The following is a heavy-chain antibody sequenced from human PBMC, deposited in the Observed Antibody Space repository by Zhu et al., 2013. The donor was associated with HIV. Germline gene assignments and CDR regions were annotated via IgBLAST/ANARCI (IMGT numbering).Heavy chain of an antibody. CDR1: GYTFTSYG. CDR3: ARDLRPYYYDSSGFLDASDV. J-gene: IGHJ3*01. CDR2: ISAYNGNT. D-gene: IGHD3-22*01. V-gene: IGHV1-18*01. Sequence: QVQLVQSGAEVKKPGAPVKVSCKSSGYTFTSYGISWVRQAPGQGLEWMGWISAYNGNTNYAQKVQGRVTMTTDTSTSTSYMDLRNLRLNDTAVYYCARDLRPYYYDSSGFLDASDVWGQGHWSRLF.